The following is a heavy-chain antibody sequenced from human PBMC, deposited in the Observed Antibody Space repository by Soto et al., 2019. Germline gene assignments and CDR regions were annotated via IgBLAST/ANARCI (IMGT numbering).Heavy chain of an antibody. Sequence: ASVKVSCKASGYTFTSYAMHWVRQAPGQRLEWMGWINAGNGNTKYSQKFQGRVTITRDTSASTAHMELSSLRSEDTAVYYCARGGSIAAVFDYWGQGTLVTVSS. J-gene: IGHJ4*02. CDR1: GYTFTSYA. CDR2: INAGNGNT. V-gene: IGHV1-3*01. D-gene: IGHD6-6*01. CDR3: ARGGSIAAVFDY.